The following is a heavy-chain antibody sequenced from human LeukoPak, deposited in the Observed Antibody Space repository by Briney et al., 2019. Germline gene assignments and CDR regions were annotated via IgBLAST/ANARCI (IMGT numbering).Heavy chain of an antibody. CDR2: ISGSGGST. J-gene: IGHJ4*02. CDR1: GFTFSSYA. V-gene: IGHV3-23*01. CDR3: AKRYYDILTGYFDY. D-gene: IGHD3-9*01. Sequence: GGSLRLSCAASGFTFSSYAMSWVRQAPGKGLEWVSAISGSGGSTYYADSVKGRFTIPRDNSKNTLYLQMNSPRAEDTAVYYCAKRYYDILTGYFDYWGQGTLVTVSS.